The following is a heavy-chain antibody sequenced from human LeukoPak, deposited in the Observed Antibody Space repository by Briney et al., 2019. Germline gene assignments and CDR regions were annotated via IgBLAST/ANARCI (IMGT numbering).Heavy chain of an antibody. Sequence: GGSLRLSCAASGFTFSSYGMHWVRQAPGKGLEWVAVIWYDGSNKYYADSVKGRFTISRDNSKNTLYLQMNSLRAEDTAVYYCARETPCSGGSCYSSYYYYCGMDVWGQGTTVTVSS. V-gene: IGHV3-33*01. CDR2: IWYDGSNK. D-gene: IGHD2-15*01. CDR3: ARETPCSGGSCYSSYYYYCGMDV. J-gene: IGHJ6*02. CDR1: GFTFSSYG.